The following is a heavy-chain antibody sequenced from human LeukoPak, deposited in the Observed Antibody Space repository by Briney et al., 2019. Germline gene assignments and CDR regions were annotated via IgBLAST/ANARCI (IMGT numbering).Heavy chain of an antibody. J-gene: IGHJ4*02. Sequence: ASVKVSCKASGYTFTSYGISWVRQAPGQGLERMGWISAYNGNTNYAQKLQGRVTMTTDTSTSTAYMELRSRRSDDTAVYYCARALPTVVTPPPGDYWGQGALVTVSS. V-gene: IGHV1-18*01. CDR3: ARALPTVVTPPPGDY. CDR1: GYTFTSYG. CDR2: ISAYNGNT. D-gene: IGHD4-23*01.